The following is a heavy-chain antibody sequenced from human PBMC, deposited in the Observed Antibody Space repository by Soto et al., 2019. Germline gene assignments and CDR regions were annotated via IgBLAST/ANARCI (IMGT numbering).Heavy chain of an antibody. V-gene: IGHV4-30-4*01. CDR3: ARGPCGGDCHPPDF. Sequence: SETLSLTCTVSGGSISSSTYYWSWIRQPPGKGLEWIGYIYYSVNTYYNPSLKSRVTISRDTSKNHFSLKLTSVTAADTAVYYCARGPCGGDCHPPDFWGQGTLVTVSS. CDR2: IYYSVNT. CDR1: GGSISSSTYY. D-gene: IGHD2-21*02. J-gene: IGHJ4*02.